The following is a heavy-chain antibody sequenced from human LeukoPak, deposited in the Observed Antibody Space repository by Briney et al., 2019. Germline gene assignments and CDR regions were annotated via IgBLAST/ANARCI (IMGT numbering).Heavy chain of an antibody. D-gene: IGHD2-2*02. CDR3: ARDVAAIGDYYYYMDV. CDR2: IRYDGSNK. J-gene: IGHJ6*03. V-gene: IGHV3-30*02. CDR1: GFTFSSYG. Sequence: GGSLRLSCAASGFTFSSYGMHWVRQAPGRGLEWVAFIRYDGSNKYYADSVKGRFTISRDYSKNTLYLQMNSLRAEDTAVYYCARDVAAIGDYYYYMDVWGKGTTVTVSS.